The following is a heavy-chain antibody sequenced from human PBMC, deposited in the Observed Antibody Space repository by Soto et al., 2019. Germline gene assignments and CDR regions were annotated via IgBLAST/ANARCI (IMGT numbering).Heavy chain of an antibody. Sequence: GGSLRLSCAASGFTFSSYAMHWVRQAPGKGLEWVAVISFDGSNQYYADSVKGRFTISRDNSKNTLYLQMNSLRPEDTAVYYFACEGGALAGGVKYVWGRGTTVTVS. CDR3: ACEGGALAGGVKYV. CDR2: ISFDGSNQ. CDR1: GFTFSSYA. V-gene: IGHV3-30-3*01. J-gene: IGHJ6*02. D-gene: IGHD1-26*01.